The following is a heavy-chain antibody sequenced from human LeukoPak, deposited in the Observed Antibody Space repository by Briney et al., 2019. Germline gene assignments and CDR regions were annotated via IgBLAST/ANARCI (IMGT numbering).Heavy chain of an antibody. CDR2: INHSGST. J-gene: IGHJ4*02. CDR3: ARGWYPDS. Sequence: PSETLSLTCAVYAGSFTDYYWTWIRQPPGKGLEWIGEINHSGSTNYNPSHRSRVTMSVDTSKNQFSLKLRSVTAADTAIYYCARGWYPDSWGQGTLVTVSS. D-gene: IGHD6-13*01. V-gene: IGHV4-34*01. CDR1: AGSFTDYY.